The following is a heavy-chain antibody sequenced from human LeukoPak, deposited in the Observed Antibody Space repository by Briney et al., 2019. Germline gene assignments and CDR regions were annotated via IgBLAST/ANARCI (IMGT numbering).Heavy chain of an antibody. CDR3: AKGSDSSGYYGVSLSFFDY. V-gene: IGHV3-9*03. J-gene: IGHJ4*02. CDR2: ISWNSGSI. Sequence: PGRSLRLSCAASGFTFDDYAMHWVRQAPAKGLEWVSGISWNSGSIGYADSVKGRFTISRDNAKNSLYLQMNSLRAEDMALYYRAKGSDSSGYYGVSLSFFDYWGQGTLVTVSS. CDR1: GFTFDDYA. D-gene: IGHD3-22*01.